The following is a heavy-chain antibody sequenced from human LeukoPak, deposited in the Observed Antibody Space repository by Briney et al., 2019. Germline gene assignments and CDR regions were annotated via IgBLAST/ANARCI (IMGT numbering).Heavy chain of an antibody. CDR2: IYYSGST. CDR1: GGSISSGGYY. V-gene: IGHV4-61*08. J-gene: IGHJ3*02. D-gene: IGHD1-26*01. CDR3: ARYSPEWELESSDAFDI. Sequence: PSETLSLTCTVSGGSISSGGYYWSWIRQPPGKGLEWIGYIYYSGSTNYNPSLKSRVTISVDTSKNQFSLKLSSVTAADTAVYYCARYSPEWELESSDAFDIWGQGTMVTVSS.